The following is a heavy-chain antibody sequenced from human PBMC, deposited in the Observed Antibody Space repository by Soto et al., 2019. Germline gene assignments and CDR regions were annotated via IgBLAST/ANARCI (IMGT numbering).Heavy chain of an antibody. Sequence: QVQLVESGGGVDQPGRSLRLSCAASGSSLINYDMHWVRQAPGKGLEWVAVMSYDGSRQFYADSVRGRFSVSRDISKSALYLQMSSLRIEDTAIYYCAKGAWYGSSSSSDSWGHGTHVTVSS. V-gene: IGHV3-30*18. D-gene: IGHD6-6*01. CDR2: MSYDGSRQ. CDR3: AKGAWYGSSSSSDS. J-gene: IGHJ4*01. CDR1: GSSLINYD.